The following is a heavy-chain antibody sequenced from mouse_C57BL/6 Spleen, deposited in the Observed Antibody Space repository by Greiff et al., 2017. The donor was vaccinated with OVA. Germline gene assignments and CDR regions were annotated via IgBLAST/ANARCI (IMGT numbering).Heavy chain of an antibody. J-gene: IGHJ3*01. CDR1: GYTFTGYW. CDR3: ARAIYYYGSSYENWFAY. V-gene: IGHV1-9*01. CDR2: ILPGSGST. Sequence: QVQLKESGAELMKPGASVKLSCKATGYTFTGYWIEWVKQRPGHGLEWIGEILPGSGSTNYNEKFKGKATFTADTSSNTAYMQLSSLTTEDSAIYYCARAIYYYGSSYENWFAYWGQGTLVTVSA. D-gene: IGHD1-1*01.